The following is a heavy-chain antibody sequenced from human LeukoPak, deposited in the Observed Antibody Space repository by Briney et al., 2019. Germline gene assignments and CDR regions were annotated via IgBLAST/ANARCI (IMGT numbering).Heavy chain of an antibody. V-gene: IGHV1-8*01. D-gene: IGHD4-17*01. Sequence: ASVKVSCKASGYTFTSYDINWVRQATGQGLEWMGWMYPNSGNTGYAQKFQGRVTMTRDTSISTVYMELSGLRSDDTAVYYCARGDYVSYYYYYMDVWGKGTTVTISS. CDR3: ARGDYVSYYYYYMDV. CDR2: MYPNSGNT. J-gene: IGHJ6*03. CDR1: GYTFTSYD.